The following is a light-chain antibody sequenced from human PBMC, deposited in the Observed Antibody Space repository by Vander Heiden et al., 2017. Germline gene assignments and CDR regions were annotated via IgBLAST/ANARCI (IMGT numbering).Light chain of an antibody. J-gene: IGKJ1*01. V-gene: IGKV3-11*01. CDR1: QSVSSY. Sequence: EIVLTQSPATLPLSPGERAPLSCRASQSVSSYLAWYQQKPGQAPRLLIYDASNRVPGIPARFSGSGCGTDFTLTISSREPEDFAVYYCQQHSYWPPKTFGQGTKVEIK. CDR3: QQHSYWPPKT. CDR2: DAS.